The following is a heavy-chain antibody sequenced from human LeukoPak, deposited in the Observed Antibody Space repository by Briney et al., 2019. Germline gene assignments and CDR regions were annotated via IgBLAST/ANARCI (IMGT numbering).Heavy chain of an antibody. CDR1: GYTFTGYY. V-gene: IGHV1-46*01. D-gene: IGHD1-1*01. CDR2: INPSGGST. Sequence: ASVKVSCKASGYTFTGYYMHWVRQAPGQGLEWMGWINPSGGSTSYAQKFQGRVTMTRDMSTSTVYMELSSLRSEDTAVYYCASPRRDMELDYWGQGTLVTVSS. CDR3: ASPRRDMELDY. J-gene: IGHJ4*02.